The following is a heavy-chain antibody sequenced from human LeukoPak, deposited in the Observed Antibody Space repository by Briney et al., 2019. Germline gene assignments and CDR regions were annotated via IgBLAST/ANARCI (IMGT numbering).Heavy chain of an antibody. D-gene: IGHD2-15*01. CDR2: ISWNSGSI. J-gene: IGHJ4*02. V-gene: IGHV3-9*01. CDR3: AKGAVVVVAATLDY. CDR1: GFNLDDYA. Sequence: GGSLRLSCAASGFNLDDYAMHWVRQAPGKGLEWVSSISWNSGSIGYADSVKGRFTISRDNAKNSLYLQMNSLRAEDTALYYCAKGAVVVVAATLDYWGQGTLVTVSS.